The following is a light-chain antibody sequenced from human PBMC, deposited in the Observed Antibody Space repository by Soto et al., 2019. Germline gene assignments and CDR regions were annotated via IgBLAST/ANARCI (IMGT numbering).Light chain of an antibody. V-gene: IGKV3-20*01. Sequence: EIVWTQSPGTLSLSPGERATLSCRSRQSVSSSYLAWYQQRPGQAPRLIIYGASIRATGIPDRFSGSGSGTDFTLTISRLEPEDFEVYFCQQHGSSPWTFGQGTKVDI. J-gene: IGKJ1*01. CDR2: GAS. CDR1: QSVSSSY. CDR3: QQHGSSPWT.